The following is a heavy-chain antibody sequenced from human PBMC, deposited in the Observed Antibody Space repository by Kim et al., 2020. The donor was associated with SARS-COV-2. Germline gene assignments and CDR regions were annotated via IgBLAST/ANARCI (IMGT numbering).Heavy chain of an antibody. CDR3: ARDSRSDYYYYGMDV. CDR1: GYTFTSYG. Sequence: ASVKVSCKASGYTFTSYGISWVRQAPGQGLEWMGWISAYNGNTNYAQKFQGRVTMTRDTSTSTAYMELRSLRSDDTAVYYCARDSRSDYYYYGMDVWGQGTTVTVSS. J-gene: IGHJ6*02. V-gene: IGHV1-18*01. CDR2: ISAYNGNT.